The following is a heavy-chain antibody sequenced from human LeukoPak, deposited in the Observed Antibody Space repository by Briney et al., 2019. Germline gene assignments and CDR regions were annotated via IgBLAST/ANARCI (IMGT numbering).Heavy chain of an antibody. Sequence: PSETLSLTCTVSGDSISSYYWSWLRQPPGKGLEWIGYIYYSGSTNYNPSLKSRVTISVDTSKNQFSLKLSSVTAADTAVYYCARDRRKLGLDYWGQGTLVTVSS. J-gene: IGHJ4*02. CDR3: ARDRRKLGLDY. CDR2: IYYSGST. CDR1: GDSISSYY. V-gene: IGHV4-59*01. D-gene: IGHD1-26*01.